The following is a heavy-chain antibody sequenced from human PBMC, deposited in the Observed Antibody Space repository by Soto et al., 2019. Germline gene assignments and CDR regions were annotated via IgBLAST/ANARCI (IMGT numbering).Heavy chain of an antibody. CDR2: ISSSGSTI. J-gene: IGHJ6*03. CDR1: GFTFSDYY. CDR3: ARARVRYCTNGVCYSVPYYMDV. Sequence: GGSLRLSCAASGFTFSDYYMSWIRQAPGKGLEWVSYISSSGSTIYYADSVKGRFTISRDNAKNSLYLQMNSLRAEDTAVYYCARARVRYCTNGVCYSVPYYMDVWGKGTTVTVSS. D-gene: IGHD2-8*01. V-gene: IGHV3-11*01.